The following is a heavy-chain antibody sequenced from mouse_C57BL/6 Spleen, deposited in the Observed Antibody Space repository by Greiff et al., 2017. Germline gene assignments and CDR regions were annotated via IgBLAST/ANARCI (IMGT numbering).Heavy chain of an antibody. CDR1: GYTFTNYW. CDR3: ARGMAAQATYYFDY. J-gene: IGHJ2*01. V-gene: IGHV1-63*01. D-gene: IGHD3-2*02. CDR2: IYPGGGYT. Sequence: VQLQQSGAELVRPGTSVKMSCKASGYTFTNYWIGWAKQRPGHGLEWIGDIYPGGGYTNYNEKFKGKATLTADKSSSTAYMQFSSLTSEDSAIYYCARGMAAQATYYFDYWGQVTTLTVSS.